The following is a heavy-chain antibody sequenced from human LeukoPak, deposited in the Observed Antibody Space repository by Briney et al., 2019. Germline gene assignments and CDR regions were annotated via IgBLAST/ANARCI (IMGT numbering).Heavy chain of an antibody. CDR1: GFTFTNYA. J-gene: IGHJ4*02. CDR3: ARHLATSGSYPHDY. V-gene: IGHV3-23*01. D-gene: IGHD2-15*01. CDR2: ISGIGNAI. Sequence: GGSLRLSCAASGFTFTNYAMSWVRQAPGKGLEWVSAISGIGNAIFYADSVKGRFTISRDSSKNTLSLQMSSLRAEDTAVYYCARHLATSGSYPHDYWGPGTLVTVTS.